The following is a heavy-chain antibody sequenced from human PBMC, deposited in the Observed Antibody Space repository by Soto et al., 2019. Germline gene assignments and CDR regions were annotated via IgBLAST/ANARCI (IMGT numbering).Heavy chain of an antibody. V-gene: IGHV1-8*01. CDR1: GYTFTSYD. CDR3: ARGNHRWLQLWYFDL. CDR2: MNPNSGNT. D-gene: IGHD5-12*01. Sequence: GASVKVSCKASGYTFTSYDINWVRQATGQGLEWMGWMNPNSGNTGYAQKFQGRVTMTRNTSINTAHMELSSLRSEDTAVYYCARGNHRWLQLWYFDLWGRGTLVTVSS. J-gene: IGHJ2*01.